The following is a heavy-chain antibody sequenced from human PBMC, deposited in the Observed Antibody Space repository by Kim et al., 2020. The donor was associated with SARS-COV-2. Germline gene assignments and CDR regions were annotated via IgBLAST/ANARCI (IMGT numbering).Heavy chain of an antibody. Sequence: GGSLRLSCAASGFTFDDYAMHWVRQAPGKGLEWVSGISWNSGSIGYADSVKGRFTISRDNAKNSLYLQMNSLRAEDTALYYCAKDIRPYYYDSSGYPASAFDIWGQGTMVTVSS. CDR3: AKDIRPYYYDSSGYPASAFDI. CDR2: ISWNSGSI. CDR1: GFTFDDYA. V-gene: IGHV3-9*01. D-gene: IGHD3-22*01. J-gene: IGHJ3*02.